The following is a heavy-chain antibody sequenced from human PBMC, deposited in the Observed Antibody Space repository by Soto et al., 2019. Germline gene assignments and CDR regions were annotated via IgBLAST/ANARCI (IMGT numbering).Heavy chain of an antibody. V-gene: IGHV1-46*03. D-gene: IGHD3-16*02. J-gene: IGHJ3*02. CDR2: INPSGGST. CDR1: GYTFTSHY. CDR3: ARDEVGYDYIWGSYRGRDAFDI. Sequence: QVQLVQSGAEVKKPGASVKVSCKASGYTFTSHYIQWVRQAPGQGLEWMGLINPSGGSTSNAQKFQGRVTMTRDMCTRTVYMELSSLRSEDTAVYYCARDEVGYDYIWGSYRGRDAFDIWGQGTMVTVSS.